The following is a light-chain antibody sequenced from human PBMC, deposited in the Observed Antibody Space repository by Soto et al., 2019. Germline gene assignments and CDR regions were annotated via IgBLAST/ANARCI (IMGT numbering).Light chain of an antibody. CDR2: AVS. Sequence: DIQMTQSPPSLSASVGDRVTITCRASQSISDYLNWYQLKPGKAPTLLLYAVSTLQTGVPSRFSGSGSATDFKLTISSLQPEDFATYYCQKTYTTPPWTFGPGTKVEN. CDR1: QSISDY. CDR3: QKTYTTPPWT. J-gene: IGKJ1*01. V-gene: IGKV1-39*01.